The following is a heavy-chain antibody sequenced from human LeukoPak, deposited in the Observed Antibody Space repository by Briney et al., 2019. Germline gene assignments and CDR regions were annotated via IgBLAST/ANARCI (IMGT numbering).Heavy chain of an antibody. J-gene: IGHJ6*02. Sequence: ASVKVSCKASGYTFTGYYMHWVRQAPGQGLEWMGWINPNSGGTNYAQKFQGRVTMTRDTSISTAYMELSRLRSEDTAVYYCARDRAVGATVDQDNNNHGMDVWGQGTTVTVSS. D-gene: IGHD1-26*01. V-gene: IGHV1-2*02. CDR2: INPNSGGT. CDR1: GYTFTGYY. CDR3: ARDRAVGATVDQDNNNHGMDV.